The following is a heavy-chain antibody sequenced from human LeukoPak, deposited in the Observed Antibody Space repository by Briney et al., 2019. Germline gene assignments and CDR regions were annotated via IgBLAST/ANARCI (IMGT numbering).Heavy chain of an antibody. CDR2: ISGSGGST. CDR1: GFTFSSYA. V-gene: IGHV3-23*01. Sequence: GGSLRLSCAASGFTFSSYAMSWVRQAPGKGLEWVSAISGSGGSTYYADSLKGRLTISRDNARNSLYLQMNSLRAEDTAVYYCARGYSNYGYTFDIWGQGTMVTVSS. CDR3: ARGYSNYGYTFDI. J-gene: IGHJ3*02. D-gene: IGHD4-11*01.